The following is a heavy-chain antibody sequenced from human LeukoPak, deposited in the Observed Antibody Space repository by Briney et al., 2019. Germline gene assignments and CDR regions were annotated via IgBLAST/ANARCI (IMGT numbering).Heavy chain of an antibody. J-gene: IGHJ4*02. CDR2: IYYSGST. CDR1: GGSISSYY. Sequence: SETLSLTCTVSGGSISSYYWSWIRQPPGKGLEWIGYIYYSGSTNYNPSLKSRVTISVDTSKNQFSLKLSSVPAADTAVYYCARLSYYYDSSGYYYPDYWGQGTLVTVSS. D-gene: IGHD3-22*01. CDR3: ARLSYYYDSSGYYYPDY. V-gene: IGHV4-59*08.